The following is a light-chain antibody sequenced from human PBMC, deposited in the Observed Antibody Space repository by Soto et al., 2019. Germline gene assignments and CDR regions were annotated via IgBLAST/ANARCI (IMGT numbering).Light chain of an antibody. V-gene: IGKV1-5*03. CDR1: QSISSW. J-gene: IGKJ1*01. Sequence: DIQMTQSPSTLSASVGDRVTITCRASQSISSWLAWYQQKPGKAPKLLIYKASSLESGVPSTFSGSGSGTDFTLTISSLQPDDFATYYCQRYNSYSWTFGQGTKVEIK. CDR3: QRYNSYSWT. CDR2: KAS.